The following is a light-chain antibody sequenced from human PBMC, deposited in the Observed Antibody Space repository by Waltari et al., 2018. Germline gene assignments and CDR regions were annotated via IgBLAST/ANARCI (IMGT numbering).Light chain of an antibody. CDR3: QQYDSWPRT. Sequence: IVMPHPPATLSVSPGERATLPCRASQTVSTILAWYRQRPGQAPRLLMYSASTRATGLPARFSGSGSGTEFTLTISSLHSEDFAVYYCQQYDSWPRTFGQGTKVEI. CDR1: QTVSTI. V-gene: IGKV3-15*01. J-gene: IGKJ1*01. CDR2: SAS.